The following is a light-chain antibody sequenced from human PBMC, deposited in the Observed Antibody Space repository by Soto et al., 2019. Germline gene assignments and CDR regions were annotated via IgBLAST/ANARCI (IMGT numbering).Light chain of an antibody. CDR2: DNN. CDR1: SSNIGNNY. V-gene: IGLV1-51*01. CDR3: GTWDSSLSALV. J-gene: IGLJ2*01. Sequence: QSVLTQPPLVSAAPGQKVTISCSGSSSNIGNNYVSWYQQLPGTAPKLLIYDNNKRPSGIPDRFSGSKSGTSATLGITGLQTGDEADYYCGTWDSSLSALVFGGGTKLTVL.